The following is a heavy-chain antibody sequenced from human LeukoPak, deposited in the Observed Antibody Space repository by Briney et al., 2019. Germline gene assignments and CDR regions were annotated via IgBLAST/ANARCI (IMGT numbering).Heavy chain of an antibody. CDR2: INHSGST. D-gene: IGHD5-18*01. Sequence: SETLSLTCAVYGGSFCGYYWSWIRQPPGKGLEWIGEINHSGSTNYNPSLKSRVTISVDTSKNQFSLKLSSVTAADTAVYYCARSWIQLWFRAFDYWGQGTLVTVSS. J-gene: IGHJ4*02. CDR3: ARSWIQLWFRAFDY. CDR1: GGSFCGYY. V-gene: IGHV4-34*01.